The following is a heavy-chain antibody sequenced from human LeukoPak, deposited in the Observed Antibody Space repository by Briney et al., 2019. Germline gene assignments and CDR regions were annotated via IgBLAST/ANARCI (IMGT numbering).Heavy chain of an antibody. J-gene: IGHJ6*03. CDR2: IIPIFGTA. CDR1: GGTFSSYA. CDR3: ARFGVGGYYYYYMDV. Sequence: SVKVSCKASGGTFSSYAISWVRQAPGQGLEWKGGIIPIFGTANYAQKFQGRVTITTDESTSTAYMELSSLRSEDTAVYYCARFGVGGYYYYYMDVWGKGTTVTVSS. V-gene: IGHV1-69*05. D-gene: IGHD3-10*01.